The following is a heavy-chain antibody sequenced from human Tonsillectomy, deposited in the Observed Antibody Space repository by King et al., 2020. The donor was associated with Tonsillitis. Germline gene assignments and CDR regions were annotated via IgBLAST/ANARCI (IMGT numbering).Heavy chain of an antibody. Sequence: VQLVESGGGLVQPGGSLRLSCAASGFTFSSYWMHWVRQAPGKGLVWVCLIKSDGSSTSYADSVKGRFTISRDNAKNTLYLQMNSLRAEDTAVYFCTRVRTVGFDAFDIWGQGTMVTVSS. CDR1: GFTFSSYW. D-gene: IGHD1/OR15-1a*01. CDR2: IKSDGSST. CDR3: TRVRTVGFDAFDI. V-gene: IGHV3-74*01. J-gene: IGHJ3*02.